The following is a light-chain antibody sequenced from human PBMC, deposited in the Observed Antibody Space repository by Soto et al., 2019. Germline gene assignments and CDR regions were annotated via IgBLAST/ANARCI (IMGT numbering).Light chain of an antibody. V-gene: IGKV3-15*01. Sequence: EIVMTQSPATLSVSPGERATLSCRASQSVSSNLAWYQQKPGQAPRLLIYGASTRATGIPARFSGSASGTEFTLTISSLQSEDSAVYYCQQYNNWPPWTFGQGTKVEIK. CDR3: QQYNNWPPWT. J-gene: IGKJ1*01. CDR2: GAS. CDR1: QSVSSN.